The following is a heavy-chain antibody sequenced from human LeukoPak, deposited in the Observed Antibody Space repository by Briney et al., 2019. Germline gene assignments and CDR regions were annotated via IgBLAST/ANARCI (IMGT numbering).Heavy chain of an antibody. J-gene: IGHJ4*02. V-gene: IGHV4-34*01. CDR1: GGSFSGYY. D-gene: IGHD6-19*01. CDR2: INHSGST. Sequence: PSETLSLTCAVYGGSFSGYYWSWIRQPPGKGLEWIGEINHSGSTNYNPSLKSRVTISVDTSKNQFSLKLSSVTAADTAVYYCARGASIVRSWAAVAPLRYWGQGTLVTVSS. CDR3: ARGASIVRSWAAVAPLRY.